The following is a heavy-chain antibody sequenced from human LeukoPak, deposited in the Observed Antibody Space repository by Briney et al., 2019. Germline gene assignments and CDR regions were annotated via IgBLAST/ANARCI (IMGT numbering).Heavy chain of an antibody. D-gene: IGHD3-3*01. CDR2: ISGSGGST. J-gene: IGHJ4*02. V-gene: IGHV3-23*01. CDR1: GFTFSDYY. Sequence: GGSLRLSCAASGFTFSDYYMSWVRQAPGKGLEWVSAISGSGGSTYYADSVKGRFTISRDNSKNTLYLQMNSLRAEDTAVYYCAKGGGSITIFGVVRNPFDYWGQGTLVTVSS. CDR3: AKGGGSITIFGVVRNPFDY.